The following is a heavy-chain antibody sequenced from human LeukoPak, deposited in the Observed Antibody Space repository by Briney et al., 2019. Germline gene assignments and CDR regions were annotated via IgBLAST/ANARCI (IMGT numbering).Heavy chain of an antibody. CDR1: GYTFTGYY. Sequence: ASVKVSCKPCGYTFTGYYIHWVRQAPGQGLEWMGWISPYNGNTRYVQKLQGRVTMTTDTSTSTAYMELRSLRFDDTAVYYCARAGSGSGRFFDYWGQGTLVTVSS. CDR3: ARAGSGSGRFFDY. V-gene: IGHV1-18*04. CDR2: ISPYNGNT. J-gene: IGHJ4*02. D-gene: IGHD6-19*01.